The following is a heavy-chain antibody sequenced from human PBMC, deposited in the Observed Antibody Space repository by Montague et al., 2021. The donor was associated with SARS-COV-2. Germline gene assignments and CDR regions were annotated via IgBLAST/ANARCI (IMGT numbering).Heavy chain of an antibody. CDR3: AGDYGDYSYYYGLDV. V-gene: IGHV4-61*02. D-gene: IGHD4-17*01. CDR1: GGSIRSGSYY. J-gene: IGHJ6*02. Sequence: TLSLTCTVSGGSIRSGSYYWSWIRQPAGKGLEWIGRIYSSGSTNYXXXLKSRVTMSVDTSKNQFSLKVSSVTAADTAVYYCAGDYGDYSYYYGLDVWGQGTTITVSS. CDR2: IYSSGST.